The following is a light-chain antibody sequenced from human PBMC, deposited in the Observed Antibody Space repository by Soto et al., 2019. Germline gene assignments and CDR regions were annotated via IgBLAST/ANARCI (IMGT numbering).Light chain of an antibody. Sequence: AIEMTQSPSSLSASVGDRVTITCRASQGIRYDLGWYQQKPGKAPKVLIQAASSLQREVPSRFSGSGSGTDFTLTISSLQPEDFATYYCLQDYNYPLTFGGGTKVEIK. CDR1: QGIRYD. V-gene: IGKV1-6*02. J-gene: IGKJ4*01. CDR2: AAS. CDR3: LQDYNYPLT.